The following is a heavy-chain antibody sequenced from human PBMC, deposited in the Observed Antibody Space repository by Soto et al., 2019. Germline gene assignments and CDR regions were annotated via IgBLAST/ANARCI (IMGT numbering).Heavy chain of an antibody. J-gene: IGHJ4*02. CDR1: GFTFSSYA. CDR3: VKDRYVDY. CDR2: ISSNGGST. V-gene: IGHV3-64D*06. Sequence: GGSLRLSCSVFGFTFSSYAMHWVRQAPGKGLQYVPSISSNGGSTYYADSVKGRFTISRDNSKNTLYLQMSSLRVEDTALYYCVKDRYVDYWGQGALVTVSS.